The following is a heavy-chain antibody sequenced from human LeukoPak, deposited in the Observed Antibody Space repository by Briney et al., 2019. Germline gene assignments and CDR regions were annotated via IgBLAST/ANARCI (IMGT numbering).Heavy chain of an antibody. D-gene: IGHD5-18*01. V-gene: IGHV3-48*03. CDR3: ARQNSYDAFDI. Sequence: GGSLRLSCVASGFTFSNYEMNWVRQAPGKGLEWVSNIRSSGTTIHYADSVKGRFTISRDNAKNSLYLQMNSLRAEDTAVYYCARQNSYDAFDIWGQGTMVTVSS. CDR2: IRSSGTTI. J-gene: IGHJ3*02. CDR1: GFTFSNYE.